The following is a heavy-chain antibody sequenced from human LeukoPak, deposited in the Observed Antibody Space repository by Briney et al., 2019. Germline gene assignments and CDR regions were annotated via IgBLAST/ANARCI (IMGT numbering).Heavy chain of an antibody. CDR1: GFTFSSYW. CDR2: INQDGSGE. D-gene: IGHD6-19*01. CDR3: ARKVGKYSGWYNY. Sequence: QPGRSLRLSCAASGFTFSSYWMSWVRQAPGKGLEWVANINQDGSGEYYVDSVKGRFTISRDNAKNSLSLQMNSLRAEDTAMYYCARKVGKYSGWYNYWGQGTLVTVSS. J-gene: IGHJ4*02. V-gene: IGHV3-7*01.